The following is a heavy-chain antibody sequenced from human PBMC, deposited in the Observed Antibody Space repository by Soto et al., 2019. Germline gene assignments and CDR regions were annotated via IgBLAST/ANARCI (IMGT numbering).Heavy chain of an antibody. Sequence: GASVKVSCKASGYTFTSYGISWVRQAPGQGLEWMGWISAYNGNTNYAQKLQGRVTMTTDTSTSTAYMELRSLRSDDTAVYYCARDPSYDFWSANWFDPRGQGTLVTVSS. V-gene: IGHV1-18*01. CDR2: ISAYNGNT. CDR3: ARDPSYDFWSANWFDP. CDR1: GYTFTSYG. D-gene: IGHD3-3*01. J-gene: IGHJ5*02.